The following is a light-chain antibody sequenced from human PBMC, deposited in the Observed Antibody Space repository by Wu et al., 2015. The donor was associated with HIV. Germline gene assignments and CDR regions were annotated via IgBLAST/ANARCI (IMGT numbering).Light chain of an antibody. CDR3: QQYQNWPPIT. V-gene: IGKV3-20*01. Sequence: EIVLTQSPGTLSLSPGERATLSCRASQSVSSRYLAWYQQKPGQAPRLLIYGASSRATGIPDRFSGSGSGTDFTLTISNMQSEDFGVYYCQQYQNWPPITFGQGTRLEIK. CDR2: GAS. J-gene: IGKJ5*01. CDR1: QSVSSRY.